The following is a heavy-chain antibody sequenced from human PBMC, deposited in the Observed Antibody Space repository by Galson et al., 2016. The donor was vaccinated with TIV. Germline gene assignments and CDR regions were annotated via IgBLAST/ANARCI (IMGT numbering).Heavy chain of an antibody. J-gene: IGHJ5*02. CDR3: AREYYSSDYRSNWFDP. CDR1: GGSISSGTCD. V-gene: IGHV4-39*01. CDR2: IYYSGDT. Sequence: ETLSLTCTVSGGSISSGTCDWVWTRQPPGKGLEWIGSIYYSGDTYYNPGVKSRVSISVDTSKNQFSLRLSSVTAADTAVYYCAREYYSSDYRSNWFDPWGQGTLVTVSS. D-gene: IGHD6-19*01.